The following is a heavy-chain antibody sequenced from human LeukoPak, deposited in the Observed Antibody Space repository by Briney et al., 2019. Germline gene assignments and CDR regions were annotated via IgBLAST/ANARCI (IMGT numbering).Heavy chain of an antibody. CDR1: GFSFSRFW. Sequence: GGSLRLSRVGTGFSFSRFWMSWVRPAPGKGLEWVANINQDASEKYYVDSVKGRFTISRDSSKKSVYLQMSSLRAEDTAVYYCATDPRPDSGNFLGFDYWGQGTLVSVSS. J-gene: IGHJ4*02. D-gene: IGHD3-3*01. CDR2: INQDASEK. CDR3: ATDPRPDSGNFLGFDY. V-gene: IGHV3-7*01.